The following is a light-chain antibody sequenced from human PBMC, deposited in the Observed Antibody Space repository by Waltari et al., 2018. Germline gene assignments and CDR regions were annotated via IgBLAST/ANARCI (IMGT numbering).Light chain of an antibody. Sequence: QSVLTQPPSASGTPGQRVTISCSGSSSNIGSNYVYWYQQLPGTAPKLLIYRNKRRPSGVPDRFSGSMSGTSAPLAISGLRSEDEADYYCAAWDDSLSGVVFGGGTKLTVL. CDR3: AAWDDSLSGVV. V-gene: IGLV1-47*01. CDR2: RNK. J-gene: IGLJ2*01. CDR1: SSNIGSNY.